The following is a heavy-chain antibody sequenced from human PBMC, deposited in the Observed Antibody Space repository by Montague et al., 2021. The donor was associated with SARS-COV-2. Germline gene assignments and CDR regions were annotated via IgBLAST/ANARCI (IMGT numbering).Heavy chain of an antibody. D-gene: IGHD1-7*01. V-gene: IGHV6-1*01. Sequence: CAISGDSVSSSSVAWNWIRQSPSRGLEWLGRTYYRSRWYDDYAASVKGRITMNPDTAKNHFSLQLNSVTPEDTAVYYCARGNWEKVTGTTSDYLYYFDRWAREPWSPSPQ. CDR1: GDSVSSSSVA. CDR3: ARGNWEKVTGTTSDYLYYFDR. CDR2: TYYRSRWYD. J-gene: IGHJ4*02.